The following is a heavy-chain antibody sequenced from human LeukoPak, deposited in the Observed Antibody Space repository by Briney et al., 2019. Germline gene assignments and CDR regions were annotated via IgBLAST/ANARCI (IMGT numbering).Heavy chain of an antibody. J-gene: IGHJ6*02. CDR2: FDPEDGET. CDR1: GYTLTELS. Sequence: RASVTVSCKVSGYTLTELSMHWVRQAPGKGLEWMGGFDPEDGETIYAQKFQGRVTMTEDTSTDTAYMELSSLRSEDTAVYYCAREEAAVTVTTLDYYYYYGMDVWGQGTTVTVSS. CDR3: AREEAAVTVTTLDYYYYYGMDV. D-gene: IGHD4-17*01. V-gene: IGHV1-24*01.